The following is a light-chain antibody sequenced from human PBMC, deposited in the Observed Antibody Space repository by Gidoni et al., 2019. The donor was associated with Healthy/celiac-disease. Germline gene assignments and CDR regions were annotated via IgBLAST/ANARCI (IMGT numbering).Light chain of an antibody. Sequence: DIQMTQSPSTLSASVGARVTITCRSSQSISSWLAWYQHKPGKAPKLLIYKASSLESGVPSRFSGSGSGTEFTLTLSSLQPDDFATYYCQQYKAFGQGTKVEIK. CDR2: KAS. CDR1: QSISSW. CDR3: QQYKA. J-gene: IGKJ1*01. V-gene: IGKV1-5*03.